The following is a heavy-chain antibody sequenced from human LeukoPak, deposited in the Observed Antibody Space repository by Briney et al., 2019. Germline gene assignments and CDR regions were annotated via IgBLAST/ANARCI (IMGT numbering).Heavy chain of an antibody. CDR3: AKQLGYCSDGSCYFPY. J-gene: IGHJ4*02. V-gene: IGHV3-23*01. Sequence: PGGSLRPSCAASGFIVSGDFMSWVRQAPGKGLEWVSAISNNGGYTYYADSVQGRFTISRDNSKSTLCLQMNSLRAEDTAVYYCAKQLGYCSDGSCYFPYWGQGTLVTVSS. CDR2: ISNNGGYT. D-gene: IGHD2-15*01. CDR1: GFIVSGDF.